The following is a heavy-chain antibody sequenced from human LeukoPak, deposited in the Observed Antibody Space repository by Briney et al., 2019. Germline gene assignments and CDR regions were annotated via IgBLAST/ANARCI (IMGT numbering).Heavy chain of an antibody. V-gene: IGHV4-59*01. Sequence: SETLSLTCTVSGGSISSYYWSWIRQPPGKGLEWIGYIYHSGSTNYNPSLQSRVTISVDTSKNQFSLNLNSVTAADTAVYYCARGGAARLHFQNWGQGTLITVSS. CDR1: GGSISSYY. J-gene: IGHJ1*01. CDR3: ARGGAARLHFQN. CDR2: IYHSGST. D-gene: IGHD6-6*01.